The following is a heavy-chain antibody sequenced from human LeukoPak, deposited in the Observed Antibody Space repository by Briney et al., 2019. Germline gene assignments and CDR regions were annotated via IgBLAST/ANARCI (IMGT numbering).Heavy chain of an antibody. CDR2: IIPIFGTA. D-gene: IGHD6-13*01. J-gene: IGHJ4*02. CDR1: GGTFSSYA. Sequence: SVKVSCKASGGTFSSYAISWVRQAPGQGLEWMGGIIPIFGTANYAQKFQGRVTITADESTSTAHMELSSLRSEDTAVYYCARGVAAGQYYFDYWGQGTLVTVSS. CDR3: ARGVAAGQYYFDY. V-gene: IGHV1-69*01.